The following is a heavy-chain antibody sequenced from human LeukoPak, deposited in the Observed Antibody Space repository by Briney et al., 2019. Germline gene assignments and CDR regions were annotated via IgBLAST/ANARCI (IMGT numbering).Heavy chain of an antibody. CDR2: IYYAGST. D-gene: IGHD6-13*01. Sequence: PSETLSLTCTVSGGSISSASYYWGRIRQPPGKGLEWIGSIYYAGSTYYNPSLKSRVTISVDASKTQFSLKLSSVTAADTAVYYCARQLSRSSWYYFDHWGQGTLVTVSS. V-gene: IGHV4-39*01. CDR3: ARQLSRSSWYYFDH. CDR1: GGSISSASYY. J-gene: IGHJ4*02.